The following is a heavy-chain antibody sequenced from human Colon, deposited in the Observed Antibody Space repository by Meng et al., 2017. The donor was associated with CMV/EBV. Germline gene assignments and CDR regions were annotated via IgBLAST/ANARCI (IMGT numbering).Heavy chain of an antibody. V-gene: IGHV4-39*02. D-gene: IGHD6-13*01. CDR2: IYYNGTT. CDR3: ARWYGSSLDY. J-gene: IGHJ4*02. CDR1: GGSISSSSYY. Sequence: GSLRLSCTVSGGSISSSSYYWGWIRQPPGKGLEWIGSIYYNGTTYYNPSLKSRVTISVDTSKNHFSLKLSSVTAADTAVYYCARWYGSSLDYWGQGTLVTVSS.